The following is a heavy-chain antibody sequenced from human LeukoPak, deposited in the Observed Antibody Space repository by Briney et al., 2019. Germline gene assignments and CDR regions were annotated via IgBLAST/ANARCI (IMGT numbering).Heavy chain of an antibody. Sequence: GGSLRLSCAASGFTFSSYGMHWVRQAPGKGLEWLAVISSDGSNADYADSVKGRFTISRGNSKSTLYLQMNSLRAEDTAVYYCAKGSPQFDFWGQGTLVTVSS. CDR2: ISSDGSNA. J-gene: IGHJ4*02. V-gene: IGHV3-30*18. CDR1: GFTFSSYG. D-gene: IGHD1-26*01. CDR3: AKGSPQFDF.